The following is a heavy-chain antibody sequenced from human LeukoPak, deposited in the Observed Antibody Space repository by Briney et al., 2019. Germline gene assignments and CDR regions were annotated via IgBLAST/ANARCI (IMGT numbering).Heavy chain of an antibody. CDR1: GGTFRNFA. CDR3: ARDLSGAVAGIFDY. V-gene: IGHV1-69*13. D-gene: IGHD6-19*01. J-gene: IGHJ4*02. CDR2: IIPIFGIA. Sequence: SVKVSCKASGGTFRNFALNWVRQAPGQGLEWMGGIIPIFGIANYAQKFQGRVTIVADESTSTAYMELSSLRSEDTAVYFCARDLSGAVAGIFDYWGQGTLVTVSS.